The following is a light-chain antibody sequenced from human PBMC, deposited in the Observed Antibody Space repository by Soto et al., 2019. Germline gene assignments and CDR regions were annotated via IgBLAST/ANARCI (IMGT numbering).Light chain of an antibody. J-gene: IGKJ1*01. CDR3: QQYRDNWT. CDR1: QSISSW. CDR2: KAS. V-gene: IGKV1-5*03. Sequence: DIQMTQSPSTLSASVGDRVTITCRASQSISSWLAWYQQKPGTAPKLLIYKASTLQSGVPSRFSGSGSATEFTLTISSLQPDDSATYYCQQYRDNWTFGQGTKVEIK.